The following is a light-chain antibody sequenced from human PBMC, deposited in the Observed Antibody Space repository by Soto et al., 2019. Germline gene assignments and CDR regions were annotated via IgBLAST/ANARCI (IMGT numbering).Light chain of an antibody. CDR1: QSVSSN. Sequence: EIVMTQSPATLSVSPGERASLSCRASQSVSSNLAWYQQEPGQAPRLLIYDVSIRATGIPARFSGSGSGTEFTLTISGLLSEDFAVYYCQQYNNWPPKYTFGQGTKLEIK. V-gene: IGKV3-15*01. CDR2: DVS. J-gene: IGKJ2*01. CDR3: QQYNNWPPKYT.